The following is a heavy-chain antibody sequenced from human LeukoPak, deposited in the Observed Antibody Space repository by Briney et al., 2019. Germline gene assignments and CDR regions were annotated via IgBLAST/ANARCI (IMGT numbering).Heavy chain of an antibody. J-gene: IGHJ4*02. V-gene: IGHV3-23*01. CDR1: GFPFSSYW. D-gene: IGHD2/OR15-2a*01. CDR2: ISGSGGST. Sequence: GGSLRLSCVASGFPFSSYWMTWVRQAPGKGLEWVSTISGSGGSTYYADSVKGRFTISRDNSKNTLYLQMNSLRAEDTAVYYCATTDSNTYWFLDYWGQGTLVTVSS. CDR3: ATTDSNTYWFLDY.